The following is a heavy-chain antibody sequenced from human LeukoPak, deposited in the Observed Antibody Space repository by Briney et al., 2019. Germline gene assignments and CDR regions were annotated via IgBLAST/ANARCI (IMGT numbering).Heavy chain of an antibody. Sequence: GRSLRLSCAASGFTFSSYGMHWVRQAPGKGLEWVAIITHDGSNKYNADSVKGRFTISRDNSKNTLHLQMNSLRAEDTAVYYCARDRFYGDYIDYYFYGMDVWGQGTTVTVPS. J-gene: IGHJ6*02. CDR2: ITHDGSNK. CDR1: GFTFSSYG. CDR3: ARDRFYGDYIDYYFYGMDV. D-gene: IGHD4-17*01. V-gene: IGHV3-30*03.